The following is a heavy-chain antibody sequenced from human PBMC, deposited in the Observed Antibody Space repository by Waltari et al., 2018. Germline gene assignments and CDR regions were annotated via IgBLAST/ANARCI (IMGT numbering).Heavy chain of an antibody. CDR1: GGTFSSYA. Sequence: QVQLVQSGAEVKKPGSSVKVSCKASGGTFSSYAISWVRQAPGQGLEWMGGIIPSFGTANYAQKFQGRVTITADESTSTAYMELSSLRSEDTAVYYCARLTRGLYCSGGSCPFDYWGQGTLVIVSS. J-gene: IGHJ4*02. V-gene: IGHV1-69*01. D-gene: IGHD2-15*01. CDR3: ARLTRGLYCSGGSCPFDY. CDR2: IIPSFGTA.